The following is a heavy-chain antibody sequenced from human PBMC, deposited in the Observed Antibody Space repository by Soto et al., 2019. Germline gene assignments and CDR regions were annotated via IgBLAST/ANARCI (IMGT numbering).Heavy chain of an antibody. V-gene: IGHV5-51*01. CDR2: IYPGDSDT. Sequence: GESLKISCKGSGYSFTSYWIGWVRQMPGKGLEWMGIIYPGDSDTRYSPSFQGQVTISADKSISTAYLQWSSLKASDTAMYYCARRGYCSSTSCYRYWFDPWGQGTLVTSPQ. CDR3: ARRGYCSSTSCYRYWFDP. D-gene: IGHD2-2*01. CDR1: GYSFTSYW. J-gene: IGHJ5*02.